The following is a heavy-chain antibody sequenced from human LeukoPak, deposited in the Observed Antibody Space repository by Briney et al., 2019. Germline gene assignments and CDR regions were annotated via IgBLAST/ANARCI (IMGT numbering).Heavy chain of an antibody. Sequence: GGSLRLSCAASGFTFSSYAMTWVRQAPGKGLEWVSVISGSGGSIYYADSVKGRFTISRDNSKNTLYTQMNSLRAEDTAVYYCAPRPVAGTVVDWDQGTLVTVSS. CDR1: GFTFSSYA. J-gene: IGHJ4*02. V-gene: IGHV3-23*01. CDR2: ISGSGGSI. D-gene: IGHD6-19*01. CDR3: APRPVAGTVVD.